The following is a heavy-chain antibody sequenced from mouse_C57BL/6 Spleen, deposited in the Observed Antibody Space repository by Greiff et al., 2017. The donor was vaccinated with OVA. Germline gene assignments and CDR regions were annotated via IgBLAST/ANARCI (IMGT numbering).Heavy chain of an antibody. CDR1: GYTFTSYW. J-gene: IGHJ2*01. CDR3: ARGGFDY. Sequence: QVQLQQPGAELVMPGASVKLSCKASGYTFTSYWMHWVKQRPGQGLEWIGEIDPSDSYTNYNQKFKGKSTLTVDKSSSTVYMQLSSLTSEDSAVYYCARGGFDYWGQGTTLTVSS. CDR2: IDPSDSYT. V-gene: IGHV1-69*01.